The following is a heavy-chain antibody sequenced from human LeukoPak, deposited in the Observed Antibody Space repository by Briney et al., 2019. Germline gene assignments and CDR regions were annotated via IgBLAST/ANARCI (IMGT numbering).Heavy chain of an antibody. CDR1: GGSISSGGYY. J-gene: IGHJ3*02. D-gene: IGHD3-10*01. CDR2: IYYSGST. CDR3: ASCTYYYGSGSYPSHAFDI. V-gene: IGHV4-31*03. Sequence: SQTLPLTCTVSGGSISSGGYYWSWIRQHPGKGLEWIGYIYYSGSTYYNPSLKSRVTISVDTSKNQFSLKLSSVTAADTAVYYCASCTYYYGSGSYPSHAFDIWGQGTMVTVSS.